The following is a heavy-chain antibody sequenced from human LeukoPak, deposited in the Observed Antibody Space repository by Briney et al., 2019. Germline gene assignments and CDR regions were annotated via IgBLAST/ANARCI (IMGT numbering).Heavy chain of an antibody. Sequence: GGSLRLSCAASGFVFRNYGIHWVRQAPGKGLEWVAFIRDNGSTKYYVDSVKGRFTISRDNSKNTLYLQVNSLRVEDTAIYYCAKVGSNSWGIFDVWGQGTMVTVSS. J-gene: IGHJ3*01. CDR2: IRDNGSTK. CDR1: GFVFRNYG. D-gene: IGHD6-13*01. CDR3: AKVGSNSWGIFDV. V-gene: IGHV3-30*02.